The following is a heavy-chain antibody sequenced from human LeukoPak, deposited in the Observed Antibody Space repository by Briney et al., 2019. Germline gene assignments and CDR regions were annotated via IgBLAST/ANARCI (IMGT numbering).Heavy chain of an antibody. CDR3: TRVRSTSWTYYYYYGMDV. J-gene: IGHJ6*02. CDR2: IRSKAYGGTT. V-gene: IGHV3-49*04. CDR1: GFTFSSYW. Sequence: GGSLRLSCAASGFTFSSYWMSWVRQAPGKGLEWVGFIRSKAYGGTTEYAASVKGRFTISRDDSKSIAYLQMNSLKTEDTAVYYCTRVRSTSWTYYYYYGMDVWGQGTTVTVSS. D-gene: IGHD2-2*01.